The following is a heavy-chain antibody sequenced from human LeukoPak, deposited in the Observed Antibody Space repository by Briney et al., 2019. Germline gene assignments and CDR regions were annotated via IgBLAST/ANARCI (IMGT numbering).Heavy chain of an antibody. CDR1: GFTFSSYG. V-gene: IGHV3-33*01. Sequence: PGGSLRLSCAASGFTFSSYGMHWVRQAPGKGLEWVAVIWYDGSNKYYADSVKGRFTISRDNSKNTLYLQMNSLRAEDTAVYYCARDVPAYYYDSSGYTDAFDIWGQGTMVTVSS. J-gene: IGHJ3*02. D-gene: IGHD3-22*01. CDR2: IWYDGSNK. CDR3: ARDVPAYYYDSSGYTDAFDI.